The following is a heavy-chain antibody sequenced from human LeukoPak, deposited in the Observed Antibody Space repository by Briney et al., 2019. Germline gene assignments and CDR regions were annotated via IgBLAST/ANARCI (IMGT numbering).Heavy chain of an antibody. CDR1: GFTFSSYA. V-gene: IGHV3-23*01. CDR3: AKDLSLLWFGEIEPGAFDI. J-gene: IGHJ3*02. D-gene: IGHD3-10*01. Sequence: PGGSLRLSCAASGFTFSSYAMSWVRQAPGKGLEWVSAISGSGGSTYYADSVKGRFTISRDNSKNTLYLQMNSLRAEDTAVYYCAKDLSLLWFGEIEPGAFDIWGQGTMVTVSS. CDR2: ISGSGGST.